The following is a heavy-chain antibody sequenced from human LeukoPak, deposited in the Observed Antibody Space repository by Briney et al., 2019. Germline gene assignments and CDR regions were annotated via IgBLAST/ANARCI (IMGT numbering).Heavy chain of an antibody. Sequence: SETLSLTCTVSGGSISSSSYYWGWIRQPPGKGLEWIASIYYSGNTYYNPSLKSRVTMSVDTSKNQFSLKLSPVTAADTAVYYCARRYNYGYYWGQGTLVTVSS. D-gene: IGHD5-18*01. J-gene: IGHJ4*02. V-gene: IGHV4-39*01. CDR1: GGSISSSSYY. CDR2: IYYSGNT. CDR3: ARRYNYGYY.